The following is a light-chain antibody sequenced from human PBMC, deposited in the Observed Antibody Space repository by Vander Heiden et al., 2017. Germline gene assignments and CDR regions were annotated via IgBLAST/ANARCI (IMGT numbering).Light chain of an antibody. J-gene: IGKJ5*01. Sequence: DIMMTQSPDSLAVSLGERTTINCKSSQTILYNSNNKNYLAWYQQRPGQPPKLLIYWASARESGVPDRFSGSGSGTDFTLTISSLQAEDVAVYYCQQYHTVPITFGQGTRLEIK. CDR3: QQYHTVPIT. CDR2: WAS. V-gene: IGKV4-1*01. CDR1: QTILYNSNNKNY.